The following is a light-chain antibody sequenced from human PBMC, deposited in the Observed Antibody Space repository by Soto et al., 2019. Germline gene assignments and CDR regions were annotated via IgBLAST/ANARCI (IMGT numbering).Light chain of an antibody. J-gene: IGLJ1*01. V-gene: IGLV2-14*01. CDR1: SRDIGNYNY. CDR3: ASYRSANTLVV. Sequence: QSALTQPASVSGSPGQSITISCTGTSRDIGNYNYVSWYQRLPGKAPKLMIYEVTSRPSGVSERCSGSKSGMTAALTISGLQPEDEADYFCASYRSANTLVVFGTWTKVNVL. CDR2: EVT.